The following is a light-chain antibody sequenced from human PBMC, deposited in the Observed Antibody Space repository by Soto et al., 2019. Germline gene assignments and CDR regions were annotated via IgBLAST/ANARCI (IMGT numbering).Light chain of an antibody. V-gene: IGKV3-20*01. J-gene: IGKJ2*01. CDR2: AAS. Sequence: EIVLTQSPGTLSVSPGERATLSCRASQSVSSGYLAWYQQKPGQAPRLLIYAASSRATGIPDRFSGSGSGTDCTLTISRLEPEDFAVYCCQQYGTAPYTFCPGTKVETK. CDR3: QQYGTAPYT. CDR1: QSVSSGY.